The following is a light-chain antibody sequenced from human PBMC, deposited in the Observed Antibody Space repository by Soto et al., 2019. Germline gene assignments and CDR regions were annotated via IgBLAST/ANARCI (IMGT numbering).Light chain of an antibody. V-gene: IGKV1-9*01. CDR3: QLLNSYPFT. CDR1: QGISSY. J-gene: IGKJ3*01. CDR2: AAS. Sequence: DIQLTQSPSFLSASVGDRVTITCRASQGISSYLAWYQQKPGKAPKLLIYAASTLQSGVPSRFSGSGSGTEFTLTISSLQPEDFATYYCQLLNSYPFTFVPGTKVDIK.